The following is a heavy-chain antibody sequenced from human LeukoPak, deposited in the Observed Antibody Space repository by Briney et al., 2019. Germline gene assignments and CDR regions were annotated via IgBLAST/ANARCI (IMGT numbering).Heavy chain of an antibody. CDR3: ARDVRSSWYVMAFDI. V-gene: IGHV1-18*04. D-gene: IGHD6-13*01. Sequence: AASVTVSCKASGYTFTGYYMHWVRQAPGQGLEWMGWISAYNGNTNYAQKLQGRVTMTTDTSTSTAYMELRSLRSDDTAVYYCARDVRSSWYVMAFDIWGQGTMVTVSS. CDR1: GYTFTGYY. CDR2: ISAYNGNT. J-gene: IGHJ3*02.